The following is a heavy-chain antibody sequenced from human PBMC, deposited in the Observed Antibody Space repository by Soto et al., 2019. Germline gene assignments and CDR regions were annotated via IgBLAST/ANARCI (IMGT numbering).Heavy chain of an antibody. CDR2: IFYSGST. CDR1: GGSISSYY. J-gene: IGHJ3*02. D-gene: IGHD4-17*01. V-gene: IGHV4-59*01. CDR3: ARRYGSAFDI. Sequence: QVQLQESGPGLVKPSETLSLTCTVSGGSISSYYWSGIRQPPGKGLEWIGYIFYSGSTNYNPSLKSRVTISVDTSKNQFSLKLSSVTAADTAVYYCARRYGSAFDIWGHGTMVTVSS.